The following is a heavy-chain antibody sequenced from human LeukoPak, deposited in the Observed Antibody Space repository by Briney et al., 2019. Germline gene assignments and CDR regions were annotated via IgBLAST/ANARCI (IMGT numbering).Heavy chain of an antibody. D-gene: IGHD3-3*01. Sequence: SETLSLTCTVSGGSISSYYWSWIRQPPGKGLEWIGYIYYSGSTNYNPSLESRVTISVDTSKNQFSLKLSSVTAADTAVYYCARDGSTYYDFWSGNYYYGMDVWGQGTTVTVSS. CDR2: IYYSGST. V-gene: IGHV4-59*01. CDR1: GGSISSYY. CDR3: ARDGSTYYDFWSGNYYYGMDV. J-gene: IGHJ6*02.